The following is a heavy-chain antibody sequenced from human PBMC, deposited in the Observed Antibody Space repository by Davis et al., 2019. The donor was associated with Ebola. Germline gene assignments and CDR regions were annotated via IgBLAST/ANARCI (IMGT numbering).Heavy chain of an antibody. J-gene: IGHJ4*02. Sequence: PGGSLRLSCAASGFTFSSYAMTWVRQAPGKGLEWVSTITDFAGTYYADSVKGRFTISRDNSKNTLYLQMNSLSADDTAVYYCATCGFCISSSGIDYRGQGTLVTVSS. V-gene: IGHV3-23*01. CDR1: GFTFSSYA. CDR3: ATCGFCISSSGIDY. CDR2: ITDFAGT. D-gene: IGHD6-19*01.